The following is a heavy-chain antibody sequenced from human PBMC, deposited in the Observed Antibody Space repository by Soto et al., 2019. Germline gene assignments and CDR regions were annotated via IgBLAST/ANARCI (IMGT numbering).Heavy chain of an antibody. V-gene: IGHV4-31*03. CDR2: IYYSGST. J-gene: IGHJ4*02. Sequence: QVQLQESGPGLVKPSQTLYLTCTVSGGSISSGGYYWSWIRQHPGKGLEWIGSIYYSGSTDYNPSLKSRVTISVDTAKHQFSLKLSAVTAADTAVYYGARGVLHWCQGTLVTVSS. CDR1: GGSISSGGYY. D-gene: IGHD3-16*01. CDR3: ARGVLH.